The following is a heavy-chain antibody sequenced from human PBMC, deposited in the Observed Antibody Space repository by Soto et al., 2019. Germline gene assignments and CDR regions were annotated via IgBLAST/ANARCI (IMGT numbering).Heavy chain of an antibody. J-gene: IGHJ6*02. V-gene: IGHV4-31*03. Sequence: PSETLSLTCTVSGGSISSGGYYWSWIRQHPGKGLEWIGYIYYSGSTYYNPSLESRVTISVDTSKNQFSLKLSSVTAADTAVYYCARALRFLGGMDVWGQGTTVTVSS. CDR2: IYYSGST. D-gene: IGHD3-3*01. CDR3: ARALRFLGGMDV. CDR1: GGSISSGGYY.